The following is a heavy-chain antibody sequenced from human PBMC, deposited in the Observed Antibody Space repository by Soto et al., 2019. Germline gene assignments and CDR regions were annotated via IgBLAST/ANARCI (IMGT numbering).Heavy chain of an antibody. CDR2: INHSGST. Sequence: SETLSLTCAVYGGSFSGYYWSWIRQPPGKGLEWIGEINHSGSTNYNPSLKSRVTISVDTSKNQFSLKLSSVTAADTAVYYCARGLDYGDYKASFDYWGQGTLVTVSS. D-gene: IGHD4-17*01. CDR3: ARGLDYGDYKASFDY. V-gene: IGHV4-34*01. CDR1: GGSFSGYY. J-gene: IGHJ4*02.